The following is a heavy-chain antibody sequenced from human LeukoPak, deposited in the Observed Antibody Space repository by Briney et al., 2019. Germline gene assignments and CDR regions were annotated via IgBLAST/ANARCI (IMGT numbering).Heavy chain of an antibody. D-gene: IGHD6-19*01. CDR3: ARGGKAVAGNNWFDP. Sequence: ASVKVSCKASRGTFSSYAISWVRQAPGQGLEWMGGIIPIFGTTTYAQKLQGRVRITADECTSTAYMELSSLRSEDTAVYYCARGGKAVAGNNWFDPWGQGTLVTVSS. CDR1: RGTFSSYA. V-gene: IGHV1-69*13. J-gene: IGHJ5*02. CDR2: IIPIFGTT.